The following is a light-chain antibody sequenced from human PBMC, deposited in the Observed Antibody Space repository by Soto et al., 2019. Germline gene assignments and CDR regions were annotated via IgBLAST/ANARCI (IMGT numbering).Light chain of an antibody. J-gene: IGKJ1*01. V-gene: IGKV3-20*01. CDR1: QSVRSNY. CDR2: GAS. Sequence: EIVLTQSPGTLSLSPGERATLSCRASQSVRSNYLAWYQQKPGQAPRLLIYGASSRATGIPDRFSGSGSGTDFTLTINRLEPEDFAVYYCQQYVPSPRTFGQGTKVEIK. CDR3: QQYVPSPRT.